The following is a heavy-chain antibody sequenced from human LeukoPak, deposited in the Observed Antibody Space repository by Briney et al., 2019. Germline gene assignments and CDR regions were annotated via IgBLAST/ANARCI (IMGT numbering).Heavy chain of an antibody. Sequence: ASVKVSCKASGYTFTSYDINWARQATGQGLEWMGWMNPNSGNTGYAQKFQGRVTMTRNTSISTAYMELSSLRAEDTAVYYCARGAYYYDSSGYLGWFDPWGQGTLVTVSS. D-gene: IGHD3-22*01. J-gene: IGHJ5*02. CDR1: GYTFTSYD. CDR2: MNPNSGNT. CDR3: ARGAYYYDSSGYLGWFDP. V-gene: IGHV1-8*01.